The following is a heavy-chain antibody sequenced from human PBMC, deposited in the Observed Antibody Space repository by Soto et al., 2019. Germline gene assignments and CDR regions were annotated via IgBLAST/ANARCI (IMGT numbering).Heavy chain of an antibody. CDR3: ASKAACGGHCYGFDS. Sequence: QVQLVQSGAEVKKPGSSVKISCKASGGTFSSNTINWVRQAARQGLEWMGGIIPLFGTPNYPEKFQGRVTITADKSTNTEYMELSGLRSEDTAVYYCASKAACGGHCYGFDSWGQGTLVTVSS. D-gene: IGHD2-21*02. V-gene: IGHV1-69*06. J-gene: IGHJ4*02. CDR2: IIPLFGTP. CDR1: GGTFSSNT.